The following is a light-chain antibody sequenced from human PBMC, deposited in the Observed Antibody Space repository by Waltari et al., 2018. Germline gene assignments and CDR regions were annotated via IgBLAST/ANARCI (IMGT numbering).Light chain of an antibody. J-gene: IGKJ4*01. V-gene: IGKV1-12*01. CDR2: GAS. CDR3: QQANSFPRT. CDR1: QAIRDW. Sequence: DIQMTQSPSSVSASVGDRVTITCRASQAIRDWLVWYQQKPGRAPNLLMYGASTLRSGVPSRFSGSGSGTDFTLTIDSLQPEDFATYFCQQANSFPRTFGGGTKV.